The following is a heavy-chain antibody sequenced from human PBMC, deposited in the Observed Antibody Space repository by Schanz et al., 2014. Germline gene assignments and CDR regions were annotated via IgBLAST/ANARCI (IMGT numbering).Heavy chain of an antibody. V-gene: IGHV1-69*02. CDR1: GYTFTSDS. CDR2: FIPILDVG. Sequence: QVQLVQSGAEVKKPGSPVKVSCKASGYTFTSDSMHWVRQARGQGLEWVGRFIPILDVGNYAQQFQGRVTITADKSTSTAYMELSSLRYEDTALYYGARGTMPGAFDIWGQGTMVTVSS. J-gene: IGHJ3*02. D-gene: IGHD1-26*01. CDR3: ARGTMPGAFDI.